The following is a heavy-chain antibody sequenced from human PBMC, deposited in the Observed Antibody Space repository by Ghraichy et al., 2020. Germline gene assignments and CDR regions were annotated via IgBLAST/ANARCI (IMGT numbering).Heavy chain of an antibody. J-gene: IGHJ3*02. Sequence: GESLNISCAASGFTFSSYWMHWVRQVPGKGLVWVSRVDNDGSSTIYADSVKGRFTISRDNTKSTLYLQLSSLTAEDAAVYYCARGGFDHAFDIWGQGTAVAFSS. CDR3: ARGGFDHAFDI. CDR1: GFTFSSYW. V-gene: IGHV3-74*01. D-gene: IGHD3-9*01. CDR2: VDNDGSST.